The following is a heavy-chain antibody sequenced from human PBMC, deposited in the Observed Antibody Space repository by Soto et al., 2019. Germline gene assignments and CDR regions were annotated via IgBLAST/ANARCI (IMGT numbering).Heavy chain of an antibody. Sequence: EVQLLESGGGSVQPGGSLRLSCAASGFTFSSYAMHWVRRPPGKGLEWVSSISGSGGTAYYADSVKGRFSISRDSLVNTLYLQMNSLRAEDTAVYYCAKGRGQNSNFDYWGQGTLVTVS. J-gene: IGHJ4*02. V-gene: IGHV3-23*01. CDR1: GFTFSSYA. CDR2: ISGSGGTA. CDR3: AKGRGQNSNFDY. D-gene: IGHD3-10*01.